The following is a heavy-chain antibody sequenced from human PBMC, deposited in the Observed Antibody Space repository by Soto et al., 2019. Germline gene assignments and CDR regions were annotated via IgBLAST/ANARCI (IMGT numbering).Heavy chain of an antibody. CDR2: IVPMFGTA. J-gene: IGHJ5*02. D-gene: IGHD3-3*01. CDR3: ARDGDPGYAFWSGPLGGGRFDP. CDR1: GATFCNTA. V-gene: IGHV1-69*12. Sequence: QVQLVQSGAEVKKPGSSVNVSCKTSGATFCNTAVTWVRQAPGQGLEWMGGIVPMFGTANYAQKFQGRVTITADESTNTAYMELSSLRSDDTAVYYCARDGDPGYAFWSGPLGGGRFDPWGQGTLVTVSS.